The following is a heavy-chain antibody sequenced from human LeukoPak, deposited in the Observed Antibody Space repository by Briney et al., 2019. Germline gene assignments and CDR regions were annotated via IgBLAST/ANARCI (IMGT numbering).Heavy chain of an antibody. CDR2: INTDGSGT. J-gene: IGHJ6*03. Sequence: PGGSLRLSCAASGFTFSRYWMQWVRQAPGKGLVWVSRINTDGSGTTYADSVKGRFTISRDNAKNTLYLQMNSLRAEDTAVYYCARGGYYMDVWGKGTTVTVSS. CDR1: GFTFSRYW. V-gene: IGHV3-74*01. CDR3: ARGGYYMDV.